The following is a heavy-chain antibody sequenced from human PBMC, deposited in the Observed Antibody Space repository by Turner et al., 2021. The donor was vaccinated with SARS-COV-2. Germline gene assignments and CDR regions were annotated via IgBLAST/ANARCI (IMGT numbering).Heavy chain of an antibody. Sequence: EVRLVESGGGLVQPGWSLRLSCAGYGFKFDEHAMHWVRQCPGKGLELVSGFMMDCSRIGYADSVKGRFTVSWDNAKNALYLQMNSLRADDTALYYCGKDVSRGGLDVWGPGTTVTVSS. CDR2: FMMDCSRI. CDR1: GFKFDEHA. J-gene: IGHJ6*02. V-gene: IGHV3-9*01. CDR3: GKDVSRGGLDV.